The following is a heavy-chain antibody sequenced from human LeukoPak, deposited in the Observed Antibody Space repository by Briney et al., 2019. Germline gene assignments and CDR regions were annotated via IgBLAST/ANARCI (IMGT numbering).Heavy chain of an antibody. CDR3: ARVRDSGYLFDS. CDR1: GYTFTSYG. V-gene: IGHV1-46*01. CDR2: INPSGGST. Sequence: RASVKVSCKASGYTFTSYGISWVRQAPGQGLEWMGIINPSGGSTSYAQKFQGRVTMTRDTSTNTVYMELSSLRSEDTAVYYCARVRDSGYLFDSWGQGTLVTVSS. J-gene: IGHJ5*01. D-gene: IGHD5-12*01.